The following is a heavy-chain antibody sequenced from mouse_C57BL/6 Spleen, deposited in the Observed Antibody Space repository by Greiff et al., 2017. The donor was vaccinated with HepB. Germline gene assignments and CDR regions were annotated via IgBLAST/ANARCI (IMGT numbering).Heavy chain of an antibody. CDR2: ISSGGSYT. D-gene: IGHD2-1*01. V-gene: IGHV5-6*01. CDR1: GFTFSSYG. J-gene: IGHJ4*01. CDR3: ARHGGNPYAMDY. Sequence: EVQLVESGGDLVKPGGSLKLSCAASGFTFSSYGMSWVRQTPDKRLEWVATISSGGSYTYYPDSVKGRVTISRDNAKNTLYLQMSSLQSEDTAMYYCARHGGNPYAMDYWGQGTSVTVSS.